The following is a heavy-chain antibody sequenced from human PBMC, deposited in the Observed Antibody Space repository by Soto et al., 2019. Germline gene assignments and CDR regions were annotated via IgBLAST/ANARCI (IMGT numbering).Heavy chain of an antibody. CDR3: AKGSGGIQLWFYFDY. J-gene: IGHJ4*02. Sequence: GGSLRLSCAASGFTFDDYAMHWVRQAPGKGLEWVSGISWNSGSIGYADSVKGRFTISRDNAKNSLYLQMNSLRAEDTALYYCAKGSGGIQLWFYFDYWGQGTLVTVSS. CDR2: ISWNSGSI. CDR1: GFTFDDYA. D-gene: IGHD5-18*01. V-gene: IGHV3-9*01.